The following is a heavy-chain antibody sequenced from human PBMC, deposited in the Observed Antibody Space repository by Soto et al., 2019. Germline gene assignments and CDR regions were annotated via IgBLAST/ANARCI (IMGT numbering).Heavy chain of an antibody. V-gene: IGHV1-69*06. CDR1: GGTFSSYA. J-gene: IGHJ4*02. Sequence: VKVSCKASGGTFSSYAISWVRQAPGQGLEWMGGIIPIFGTANYAQKFQGRVTITADKSTSTAYMELSSLRSEDTAVYYCASGVLYYYDSSGYLYYFDYWGQGTLVTVSS. CDR2: IIPIFGTA. D-gene: IGHD3-22*01. CDR3: ASGVLYYYDSSGYLYYFDY.